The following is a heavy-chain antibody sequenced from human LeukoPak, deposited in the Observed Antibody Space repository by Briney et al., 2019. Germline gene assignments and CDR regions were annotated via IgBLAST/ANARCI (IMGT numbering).Heavy chain of an antibody. CDR3: ARHGISGYSSGWYFSFDY. CDR1: GGSISSYY. D-gene: IGHD6-19*01. CDR2: IYYSGST. Sequence: SETLSLTCTVSGGSISSYYWSWIRQPPGKGLEWVGYIYYSGSTNYNPFLKSRVTISVDTSKNQFSLKLSSVTAADTAVYYCARHGISGYSSGWYFSFDYWGQGTLVTVSS. V-gene: IGHV4-59*08. J-gene: IGHJ4*02.